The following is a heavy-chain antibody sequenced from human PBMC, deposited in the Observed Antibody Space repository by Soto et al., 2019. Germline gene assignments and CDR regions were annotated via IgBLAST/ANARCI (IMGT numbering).Heavy chain of an antibody. D-gene: IGHD5-18*01. Sequence: SVKVSCKASGGTFSSYAISWVRQAPGQGLEWMGGIIPIFGTANYAQKFQGRVTITADKSTSTAYMELSSLRSEDTAVYYCARGRPGIQLWIYDYYGMDVWGQGTTVTVSS. CDR3: ARGRPGIQLWIYDYYGMDV. CDR2: IIPIFGTA. J-gene: IGHJ6*02. CDR1: GGTFSSYA. V-gene: IGHV1-69*06.